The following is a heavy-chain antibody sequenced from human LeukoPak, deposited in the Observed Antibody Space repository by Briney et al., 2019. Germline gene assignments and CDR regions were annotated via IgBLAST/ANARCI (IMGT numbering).Heavy chain of an antibody. V-gene: IGHV1-8*01. D-gene: IGHD2-2*01. J-gene: IGHJ6*02. Sequence: ASVKVSCTASGYTFTSYDINWVRQATGQGLEWMGWMNPNSGNTGYAQKFQGRVTMTRNTSISTAYMELSSLRSEDTAVYYCARPLKDIVVVPAAFDEDYYYYGMDVWGQGTTVTVSS. CDR2: MNPNSGNT. CDR1: GYTFTSYD. CDR3: ARPLKDIVVVPAAFDEDYYYYGMDV.